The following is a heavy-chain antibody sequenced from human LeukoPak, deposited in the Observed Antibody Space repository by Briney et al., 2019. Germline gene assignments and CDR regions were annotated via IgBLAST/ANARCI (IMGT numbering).Heavy chain of an antibody. CDR2: TNPNSGGT. V-gene: IGHV1-2*02. D-gene: IGHD7-27*01. J-gene: IGHJ4*02. CDR3: ASPAVGKDLDY. Sequence: ASVKVSCKASGYTFTGYYMHWVRQAPGQGLEWMGWTNPNSGGTNYAQKFQGRVTMTRGTSINTAYMELSSLRSDDTAVYYCASPAVGKDLDYWGQGTLVTVSS. CDR1: GYTFTGYY.